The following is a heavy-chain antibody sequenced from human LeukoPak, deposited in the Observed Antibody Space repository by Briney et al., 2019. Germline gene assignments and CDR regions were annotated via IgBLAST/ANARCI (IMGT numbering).Heavy chain of an antibody. J-gene: IGHJ3*02. CDR1: GFTFSSYS. Sequence: GGSLRLSCAASGFTFSSYSMNWVRQAPGKGLEWVSSISSSSSYTYYAGSVKGRFTISRDNAKNSLYLQMNSLRAEDTAVYYCARDRIAGDAFDIWGQGTMVTVSS. V-gene: IGHV3-21*01. D-gene: IGHD1-26*01. CDR2: ISSSSSYT. CDR3: ARDRIAGDAFDI.